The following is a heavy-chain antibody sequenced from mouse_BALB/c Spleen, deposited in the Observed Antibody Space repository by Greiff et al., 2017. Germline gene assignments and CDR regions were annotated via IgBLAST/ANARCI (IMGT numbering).Heavy chain of an antibody. CDR2: ISTYYGNT. J-gene: IGHJ1*01. V-gene: IGHV1-67*01. CDR3: ARDYGSSLYWYFDV. D-gene: IGHD1-1*01. Sequence: QVQLKESGPELVRPGVSVKISCKGSGYTFTDYAMHWVKQSHAKSLEWIGVISTYYGNTNYNQKFKGKATMTVDKSSSTAYMELARLTSEDSAIYYCARDYGSSLYWYFDVWGAGTTVTVSS. CDR1: GYTFTDYA.